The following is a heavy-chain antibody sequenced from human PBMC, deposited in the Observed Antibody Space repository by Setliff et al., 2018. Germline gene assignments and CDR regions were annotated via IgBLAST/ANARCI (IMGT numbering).Heavy chain of an antibody. CDR2: ISTYTANT. D-gene: IGHD2-15*01. J-gene: IGHJ6*03. Sequence: ASVKVSCKASGYTFTSYGVSWVRQAPGQGLEWMGWISTYTANTKYAQRFQGRVTMTTDTSTSTAYMELRSLRSDDTAVYYCARGEHIVSGDFYHYIDVWGKGTTVTVSS. CDR1: GYTFTSYG. CDR3: ARGEHIVSGDFYHYIDV. V-gene: IGHV1-18*01.